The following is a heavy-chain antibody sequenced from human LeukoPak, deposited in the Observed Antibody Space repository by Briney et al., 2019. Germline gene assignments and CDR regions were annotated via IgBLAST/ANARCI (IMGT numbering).Heavy chain of an antibody. V-gene: IGHV4-59*08. D-gene: IGHD5-12*01. CDR2: VYSSGST. J-gene: IGHJ6*02. Sequence: SETLSLTCAVSGCPISSYYWSWIRQPPGKELEWIGYVYSSGSTNYNPSLKSRVTISDDASRTRFSLKLSSVTAADTAVYYCARHRNSGYHSNGMDVWGQGTTVTVSS. CDR1: GCPISSYY. CDR3: ARHRNSGYHSNGMDV.